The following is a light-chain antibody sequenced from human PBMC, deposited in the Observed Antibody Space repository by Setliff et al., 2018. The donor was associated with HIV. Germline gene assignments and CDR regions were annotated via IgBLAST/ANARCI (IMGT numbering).Light chain of an antibody. J-gene: IGLJ1*01. CDR3: CSYSGRTSFV. CDR1: SSDIGTYNL. CDR2: EVS. V-gene: IGLV2-23*02. Sequence: QSALAQTASVSGSPGQSITISCTGTSSDIGTYNLVSWYQQYPGKAPKVMIYEVSKRPSGVSNRFSGSKSGNTASLTISGLQAEDEADYYCCSYSGRTSFVFGTGTKVTVL.